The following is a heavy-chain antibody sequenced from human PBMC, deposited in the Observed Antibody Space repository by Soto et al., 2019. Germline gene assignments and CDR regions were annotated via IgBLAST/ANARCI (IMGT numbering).Heavy chain of an antibody. Sequence: ETXCLTFTGSGGSISNYYWTWVRQSPEKGLEWIGYMYYNGNINYNPSLKSRVTISIDTSKNQFSPTLKSVTAADTAVYYCASGGNWFDPWGQGVLVT. V-gene: IGHV4-59*01. J-gene: IGHJ5*02. CDR3: ASGGNWFDP. CDR2: MYYNGNI. D-gene: IGHD3-16*01. CDR1: GGSISNYY.